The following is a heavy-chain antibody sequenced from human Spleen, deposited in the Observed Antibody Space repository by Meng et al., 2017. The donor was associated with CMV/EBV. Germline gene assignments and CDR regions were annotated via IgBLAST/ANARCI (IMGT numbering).Heavy chain of an antibody. CDR1: GFIFRSYD. J-gene: IGHJ4*02. CDR3: AKSRNGYGGEDH. CDR2: ISDSGGNT. Sequence: GGSLRLSCAASGFIFRSYDMHWVRQAPGKGLEWVSTISDSGGNTYYPDSVKGRFTISRDNSNKTVYLQMNRLRAEDTAIYYCAKSRNGYGGEDHWGQGMLVTVSS. D-gene: IGHD5-12*01. V-gene: IGHV3-23*01.